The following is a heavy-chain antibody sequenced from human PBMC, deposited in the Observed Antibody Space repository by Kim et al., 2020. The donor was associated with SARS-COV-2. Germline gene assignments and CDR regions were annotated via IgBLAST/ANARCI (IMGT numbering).Heavy chain of an antibody. J-gene: IGHJ4*02. D-gene: IGHD6-13*01. V-gene: IGHV3-7*01. CDR3: ASTGYSSSWYIDY. Sequence: YVDSLKGRFTISRDNAKNSLYLQMNSLRAEDTAVYYCASTGYSSSWYIDYWGQGSLVTVSS.